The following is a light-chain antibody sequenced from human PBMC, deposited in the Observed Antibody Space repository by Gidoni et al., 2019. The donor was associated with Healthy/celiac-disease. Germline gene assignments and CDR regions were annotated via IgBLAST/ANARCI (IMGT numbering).Light chain of an antibody. CDR2: YDS. V-gene: IGLV3-21*04. CDR3: QVWDSSSDHPVV. Sequence: RITCGGNNIGSKSVHWYQQKPGQAPVLVIYYDSDRPSGIPERFSGSNSGNTATLTISRVEAGDEADYYCQVWDSSSDHPVVFGGGTKLTVL. CDR1: NIGSKS. J-gene: IGLJ2*01.